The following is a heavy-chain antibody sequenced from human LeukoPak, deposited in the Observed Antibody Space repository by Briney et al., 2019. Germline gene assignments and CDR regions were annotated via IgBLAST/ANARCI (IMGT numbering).Heavy chain of an antibody. Sequence: GASVKVSCKASGYTFTGYYMHWVRQAPGQGLEWMGWINPNSGGTNYAQKFQGRVTMTRDTAISTAYMELSRLRSDDTAVYYWARGGGIPRSWFDPWGQGTLVTVSS. D-gene: IGHD2-15*01. CDR2: INPNSGGT. V-gene: IGHV1-2*02. CDR3: ARGGGIPRSWFDP. J-gene: IGHJ5*02. CDR1: GYTFTGYY.